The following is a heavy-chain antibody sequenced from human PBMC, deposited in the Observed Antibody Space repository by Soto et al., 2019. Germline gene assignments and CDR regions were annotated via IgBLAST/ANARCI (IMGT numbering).Heavy chain of an antibody. Sequence: GESLKISCKGSVYTFTSSWISWVRQMPGRGLEWMGKIDPRDSYTKYSPSFQDHVTISADKSISTAYLQWSSLKASDTAMYFCARPGYSSGGSAFEIWGQGTVVTVSS. CDR1: VYTFTSSW. J-gene: IGHJ3*02. CDR3: ARPGYSSGGSAFEI. CDR2: IDPRDSYT. V-gene: IGHV5-10-1*01. D-gene: IGHD6-19*01.